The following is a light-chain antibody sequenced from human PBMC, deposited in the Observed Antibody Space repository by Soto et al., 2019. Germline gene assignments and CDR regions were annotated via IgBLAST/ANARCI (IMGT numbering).Light chain of an antibody. J-gene: IGKJ1*01. V-gene: IGKV1-39*01. CDR1: QDINKY. CDR3: QQSYTIPGT. CDR2: SAS. Sequence: DMQMTQSPSSLSASLGDIVTLTCRASQDINKYLNWYQQKPGQAPKFLIQSASTLQSGVPSRFSGSGSGTEFTLIIAGLQPEDFATYHSQQSYTIPGTFGQGTKVDIK.